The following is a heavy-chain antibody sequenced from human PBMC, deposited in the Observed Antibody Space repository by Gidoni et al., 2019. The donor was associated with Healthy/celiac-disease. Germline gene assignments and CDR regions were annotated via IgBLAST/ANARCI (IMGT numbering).Heavy chain of an antibody. J-gene: IGHJ3*02. CDR1: GFTFSSYG. V-gene: IGHV3-33*01. D-gene: IGHD1-26*01. Sequence: QVQLVASGGGVVQPGRSLRLSCAASGFTFSSYGMHWVRQAPGKGLEWVAVIWYDGSNKYYADSVKGRFTISRDNSKNTLYLKMNSLRAEDTAVYYCARGWELLWSLDAFDIWGQGTMVTVSS. CDR2: IWYDGSNK. CDR3: ARGWELLWSLDAFDI.